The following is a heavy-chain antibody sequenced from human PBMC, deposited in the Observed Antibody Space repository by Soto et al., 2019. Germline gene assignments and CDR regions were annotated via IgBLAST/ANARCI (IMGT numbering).Heavy chain of an antibody. J-gene: IGHJ4*02. CDR3: ARGLGYYYGSGSYSPFDY. D-gene: IGHD3-10*01. CDR1: GYTFTSYD. Sequence: ASVKVSCKASGYTFTSYDINWVRQATGQGLEWMGWMNPNSGNTGYAQKFQGRVTMTRNTSISTAYMELSSLRSEDTAVYYCARGLGYYYGSGSYSPFDYWGQGTLVTV. V-gene: IGHV1-8*01. CDR2: MNPNSGNT.